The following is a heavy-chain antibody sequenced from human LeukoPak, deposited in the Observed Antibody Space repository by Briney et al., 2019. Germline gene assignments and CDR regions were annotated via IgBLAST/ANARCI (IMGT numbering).Heavy chain of an antibody. V-gene: IGHV1-69*06. CDR3: ARDHTGGSDY. D-gene: IGHD2-8*02. J-gene: IGHJ4*02. CDR2: IIPIFGTA. Sequence: SVKVSCKASGYTFTDYYMHWVRQAPGQGLEWMGGIIPIFGTANYAQKFQGRVTITADKSTSTAYMELSSLRSEDTAVYYCARDHTGGSDYWGQGTLVTVSS. CDR1: GYTFTDYY.